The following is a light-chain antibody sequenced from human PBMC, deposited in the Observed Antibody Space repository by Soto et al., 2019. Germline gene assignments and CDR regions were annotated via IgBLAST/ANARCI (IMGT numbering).Light chain of an antibody. CDR3: QQYNNWPRT. CDR1: ESVSDD. Sequence: IVLTQSPANLSVSPGERATLSCRASESVSDDLAWYQQKPGRAPRLLIYGASTRATGIPARFSGSGSGTGFTLTISSLQSEDFAVYYCQQYNNWPRTFGQGTKVAIK. J-gene: IGKJ1*01. CDR2: GAS. V-gene: IGKV3-15*01.